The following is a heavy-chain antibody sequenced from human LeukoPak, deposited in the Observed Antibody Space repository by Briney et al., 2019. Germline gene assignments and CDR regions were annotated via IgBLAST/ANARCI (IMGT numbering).Heavy chain of an antibody. V-gene: IGHV4-31*03. CDR3: ARGGTQLWLDY. Sequence: SETLSFTCTVSGGSISSGGYYWSWIRQHPGKGLEWIGYIYYSGSTYYNPSLKSRVTISVDMSKNQFSLKLSSVTAADTAVYYCARGGTQLWLDYWGQGTLVTVSS. CDR1: GGSISSGGYY. CDR2: IYYSGST. D-gene: IGHD5-18*01. J-gene: IGHJ4*02.